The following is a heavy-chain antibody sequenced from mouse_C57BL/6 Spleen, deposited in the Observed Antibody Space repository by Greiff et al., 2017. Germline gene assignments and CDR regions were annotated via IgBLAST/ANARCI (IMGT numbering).Heavy chain of an antibody. V-gene: IGHV5-6*01. CDR2: ISSGGSYT. D-gene: IGHD1-1*01. Sequence: VQLKESGGDLVKPGGSLKLSCAASGFTFSSYGMSWVRQTPDKRLEWVATISSGGSYTYYPDSVKGRFTISRDNAKNTLYLQMSSLKSEDTAMYYCARASYGSSRMDYWGQGTSVTVSS. J-gene: IGHJ4*01. CDR1: GFTFSSYG. CDR3: ARASYGSSRMDY.